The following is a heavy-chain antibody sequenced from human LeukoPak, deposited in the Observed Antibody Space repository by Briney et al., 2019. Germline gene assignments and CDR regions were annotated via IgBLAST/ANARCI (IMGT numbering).Heavy chain of an antibody. J-gene: IGHJ6*03. CDR2: IIPIFGTA. D-gene: IGHD6-6*01. CDR1: GYTFTSYG. Sequence: ASVKVSCKASGYTFTSYGISWVRQAPGQGLEWMGGIIPIFGTANYAQKFQGRVTITADESTSTAYMELSSLRSEDTAVYYCARSGYSSSSPGDYYYMDVWGKGTTVTVSS. CDR3: ARSGYSSSSPGDYYYMDV. V-gene: IGHV1-69*13.